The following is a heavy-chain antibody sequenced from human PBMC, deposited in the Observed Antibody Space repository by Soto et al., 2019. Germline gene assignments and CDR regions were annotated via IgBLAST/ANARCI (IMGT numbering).Heavy chain of an antibody. D-gene: IGHD4-17*01. Sequence: LSLTCTVSGGSISSGDYYWSWIRQPPGKGLEWIGYIYYSGSTYYNLSLKSRITISVDTSKNQFSLKLSSVTAADTAVYYCARGGYGDPGYYFDYWGQGTLVTVSS. CDR2: IYYSGST. J-gene: IGHJ4*02. CDR3: ARGGYGDPGYYFDY. V-gene: IGHV4-30-4*01. CDR1: GGSISSGDYY.